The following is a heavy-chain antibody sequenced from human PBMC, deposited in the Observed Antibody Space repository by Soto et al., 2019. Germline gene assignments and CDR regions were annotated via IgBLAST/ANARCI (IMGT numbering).Heavy chain of an antibody. J-gene: IGHJ6*03. CDR3: ARDAVVAATPNYYYYSMDV. V-gene: IGHV4-4*02. CDR1: GGSISSSNW. CDR2: IYHSGST. D-gene: IGHD2-15*01. Sequence: QVQLQESGPGLVKPSGTLSLTCAVSGGSISSSNWWSWVRQPPGKGLEWIGEIYHSGSTNYNPSLKSRVTISVDKSKNQFSLKLSSVTAADTAVYYCARDAVVAATPNYYYYSMDVWGKGTTVTVSS.